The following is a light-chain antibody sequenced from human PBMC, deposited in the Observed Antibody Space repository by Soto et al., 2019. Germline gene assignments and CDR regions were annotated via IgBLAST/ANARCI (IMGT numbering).Light chain of an antibody. CDR2: GTS. CDR3: QQYYNWPLT. V-gene: IGKV3-15*01. Sequence: EIVMTQSPATLSVSPGGSATLSCRASQSVSVNLAWYQQRPGHAPRLLIYGTSTRSTGIPARFSGSGSGTEFSLTIANLQSEDFGVYYCQQYYNWPLTFGGGTKVEIK. CDR1: QSVSVN. J-gene: IGKJ4*01.